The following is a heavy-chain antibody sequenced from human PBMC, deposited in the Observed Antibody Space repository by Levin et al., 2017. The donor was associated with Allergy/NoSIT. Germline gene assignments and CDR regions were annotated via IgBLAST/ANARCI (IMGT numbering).Heavy chain of an antibody. CDR2: IGDVPTTM. CDR3: VRDSRRAYGMDV. J-gene: IGHJ6*02. CDR1: GFTLSPYP. V-gene: IGHV3-48*04. Sequence: GGSLRLSCAASGFTLSPYPMNWVRQAPGKGLEWVAYIGDVPTTMYYADSVKGRFTISRDNAKNSLYLQMNNLRAEDTALYYGVRDSRRAYGMDVWGQGTTVTVSS.